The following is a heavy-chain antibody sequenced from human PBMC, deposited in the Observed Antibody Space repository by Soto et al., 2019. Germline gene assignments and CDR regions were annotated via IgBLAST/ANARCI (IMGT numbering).Heavy chain of an antibody. J-gene: IGHJ6*02. CDR3: AKDLIDYSSTYYYYYYGMDV. CDR1: GFTFSSYA. D-gene: IGHD4-4*01. CDR2: ISGSGGST. V-gene: IGHV3-23*01. Sequence: EVQLLESGGGLVQPGGSLRLSCAASGFTFSSYAMSWVRQAPGKGLEWVSAISGSGGSTYYADSVKGRFTISRDNSKNTLYLQMNSLRAEDTAVYYCAKDLIDYSSTYYYYYYGMDVWGQGTTVTVSS.